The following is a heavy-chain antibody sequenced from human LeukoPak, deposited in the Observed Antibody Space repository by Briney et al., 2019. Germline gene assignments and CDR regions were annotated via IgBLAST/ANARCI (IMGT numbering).Heavy chain of an antibody. CDR3: ARFIAAPYYFDY. V-gene: IGHV3-21*01. Sequence: GGSLRLSCAASGFTFSSYNMNWVRQAPGKGLEWVSFISSSRSYIYYADSVKGRFTISRDNAKNSLYLQMNSLRAEDTAVYYCARFIAAPYYFDYWGRGTLVTVSS. J-gene: IGHJ4*02. CDR1: GFTFSSYN. D-gene: IGHD6-13*01. CDR2: ISSSRSYI.